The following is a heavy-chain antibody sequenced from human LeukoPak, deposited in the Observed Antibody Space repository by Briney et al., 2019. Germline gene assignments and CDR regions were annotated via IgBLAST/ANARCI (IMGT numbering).Heavy chain of an antibody. V-gene: IGHV3-23*01. D-gene: IGHD6-13*01. J-gene: IGHJ4*02. Sequence: PGGSLRLSCAASGFTFSSYAMTWVRQAPGKGLEWVSGISGSGDSTFYADSVKGRFTISRDNSKKTLYLQMNSLRTDDTALYYCTKDITAGGLDYWGQGTLVTVSS. CDR1: GFTFSSYA. CDR3: TKDITAGGLDY. CDR2: ISGSGDST.